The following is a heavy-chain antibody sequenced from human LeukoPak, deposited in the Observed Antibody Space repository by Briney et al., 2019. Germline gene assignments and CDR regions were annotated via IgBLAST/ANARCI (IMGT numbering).Heavy chain of an antibody. J-gene: IGHJ4*02. D-gene: IGHD2-2*01. CDR3: ANQISTGY. CDR1: GFTFSSYA. V-gene: IGHV3-30-3*01. Sequence: GGSLRLSCAASGFTFSSYAMHWVRQAPGKGLEWVAVISYDGSNKYYADSVKGRFTISRDNSKDTLYLEMNSLRAEDTAVYYCANQISTGYWGQETLVTVSS. CDR2: ISYDGSNK.